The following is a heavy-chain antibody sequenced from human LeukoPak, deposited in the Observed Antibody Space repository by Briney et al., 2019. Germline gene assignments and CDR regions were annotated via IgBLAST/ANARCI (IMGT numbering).Heavy chain of an antibody. V-gene: IGHV3-23*01. CDR3: AKDRVRYCSSTSCLYFDY. Sequence: PGGSLRLSCAASGFTFSSYSMNWVRQAPGKGLEWVSGISGSGGSTYYADSVKGRFTISRDNSKNTLYLQMNSLTAEDTAVYYCAKDRVRYCSSTSCLYFDYWGQGTLVTVSS. CDR2: ISGSGGST. J-gene: IGHJ4*02. D-gene: IGHD2-2*01. CDR1: GFTFSSYS.